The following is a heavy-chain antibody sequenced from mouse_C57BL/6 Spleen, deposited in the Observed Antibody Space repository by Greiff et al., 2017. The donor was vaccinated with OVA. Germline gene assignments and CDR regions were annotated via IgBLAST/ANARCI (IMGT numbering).Heavy chain of an antibody. D-gene: IGHD3-2*01. CDR1: GYAFSSSW. CDR2: IYPGDGDT. CDR3: AREGRGQLGY. Sequence: QVQLQQSGPELVKPGASVKISCKASGYAFSSSWMNWVKQRPGKGLEWIGRIYPGDGDTNYNGKFKGKATLTADKSSSTAYMQLSSLTSEDSAVYFGAREGRGQLGYWGQGTTLTVSS. J-gene: IGHJ2*01. V-gene: IGHV1-82*01.